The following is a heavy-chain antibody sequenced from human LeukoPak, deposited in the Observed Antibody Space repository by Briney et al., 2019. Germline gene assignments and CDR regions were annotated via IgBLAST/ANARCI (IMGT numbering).Heavy chain of an antibody. CDR3: ARHGIAAAGIDY. D-gene: IGHD6-13*01. V-gene: IGHV1-8*03. CDR2: MNPNSGNT. Sequence: ASVKVSCKASGGTFSSYAISWVRQAPGQGLEWMGWMNPNSGNTGYAQKFQGRVTITRNTSISTAYMELSSLRSEDTAVYYCARHGIAAAGIDYWGQGTLVTVSS. CDR1: GGTFSSYA. J-gene: IGHJ4*02.